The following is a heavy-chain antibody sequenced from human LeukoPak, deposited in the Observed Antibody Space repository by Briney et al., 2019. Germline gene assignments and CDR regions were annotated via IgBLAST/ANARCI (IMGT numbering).Heavy chain of an antibody. Sequence: GGSLRLSCAASGFTFSSYGMHWVRQAPGKGLEWVAFIRYDESNKYFADSVKGRFTISRGNSKNTLYLQMNSLRAEDTAVYYCAKVGLMVRGVNYMDVWGKGTTVTVSS. V-gene: IGHV3-30*02. CDR3: AKVGLMVRGVNYMDV. CDR2: IRYDESNK. J-gene: IGHJ6*03. D-gene: IGHD3-10*01. CDR1: GFTFSSYG.